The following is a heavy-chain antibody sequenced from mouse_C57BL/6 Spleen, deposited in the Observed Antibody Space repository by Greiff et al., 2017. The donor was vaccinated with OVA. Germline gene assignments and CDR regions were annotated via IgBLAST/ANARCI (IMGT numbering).Heavy chain of an antibody. CDR1: GYSITSGYY. Sequence: EVKVEESGPGLVKPSQSLSLTCSVTGYSITSGYYWNWIRQFPGNKLEWMGYISYDGSNNYNPSLKNRISITRDTSKNQFFLKLNSVTTEDTATYYCASKSSGYVYFDYWGQGTTLTVSS. CDR3: ASKSSGYVYFDY. D-gene: IGHD3-2*02. V-gene: IGHV3-6*01. CDR2: ISYDGSN. J-gene: IGHJ2*01.